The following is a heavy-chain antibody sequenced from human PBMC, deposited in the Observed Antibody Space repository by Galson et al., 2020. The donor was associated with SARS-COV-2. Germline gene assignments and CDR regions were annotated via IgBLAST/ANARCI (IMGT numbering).Heavy chain of an antibody. Sequence: ASVKVSCKTSGYTFTAYYIHWVRQAPGQGLEWMGWINPNTGGTNYAQKFQGWVTMTRDTSISTAYMALSRLKSDDTAVYYCARETEMATFSYFDYWGQGTLVTVSS. CDR3: ARETEMATFSYFDY. J-gene: IGHJ4*02. V-gene: IGHV1-2*04. CDR2: INPNTGGT. D-gene: IGHD5-12*01. CDR1: GYTFTAYY.